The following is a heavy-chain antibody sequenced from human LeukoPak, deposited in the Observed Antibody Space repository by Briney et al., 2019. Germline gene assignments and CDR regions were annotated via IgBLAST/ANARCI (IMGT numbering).Heavy chain of an antibody. J-gene: IGHJ3*02. Sequence: EASVKVSCKASGYTFTSYGISWVRQAPGQGLEWMGWISAYNGNTNYAQKLQGRVTMTTDTSTSTAYMELRSLRSEDTAVYYCARDLGAIVATIRGSAFDIWGQGTMVTVSS. CDR2: ISAYNGNT. V-gene: IGHV1-18*01. D-gene: IGHD5-12*01. CDR1: GYTFTSYG. CDR3: ARDLGAIVATIRGSAFDI.